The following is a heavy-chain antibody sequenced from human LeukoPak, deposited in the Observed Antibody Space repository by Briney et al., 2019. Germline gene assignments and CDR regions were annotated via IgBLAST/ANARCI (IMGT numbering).Heavy chain of an antibody. CDR1: GGSINNYY. D-gene: IGHD3-10*01. CDR3: ARIYGSGSYYPYYFDY. J-gene: IGHJ4*02. Sequence: SETLSLTCTVSGGSINNYYWSWIRQPPGKGLEWIGYIYYSGSTNYNPSLKSRVTISVDTSKNQFSLKLSSVTAADTAVYYCARIYGSGSYYPYYFDYWGQGTLVTVSS. CDR2: IYYSGST. V-gene: IGHV4-59*01.